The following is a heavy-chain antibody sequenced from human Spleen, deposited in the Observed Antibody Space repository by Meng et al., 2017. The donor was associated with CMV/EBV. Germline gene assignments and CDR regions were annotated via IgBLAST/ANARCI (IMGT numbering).Heavy chain of an antibody. CDR3: ARQRVSGSITIFGVVINPPGFDY. J-gene: IGHJ4*02. D-gene: IGHD3-3*01. V-gene: IGHV4-39*01. CDR1: GGSISRNGYY. CDR2: IYYSGTT. Sequence: SETLSLTCSVSGGSISRNGYYWGWIRQPPGKGLEWIGNIYYSGTTYYNASLKSRVTISVDTSKNQFSLKLSSVTAADTAVYYCARQRVSGSITIFGVVINPPGFDYWGQGTLVTVSS.